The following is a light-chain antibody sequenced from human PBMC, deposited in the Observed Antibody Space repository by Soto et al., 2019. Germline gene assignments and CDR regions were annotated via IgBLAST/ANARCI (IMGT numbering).Light chain of an antibody. CDR1: SSDVGNGYDS. CDR3: SSYTSLSTLYV. CDR2: EVT. Sequence: QSALTQPAAVSGSPGQSITISCSGSSSDVGNGYDSVSWYQQHPGKAPKLIIYEVTNRPSGVSSRFSGSKSGNTASLTISGLQDEDEADYYCSSYTSLSTLYVFGTGTKVTVL. J-gene: IGLJ1*01. V-gene: IGLV2-14*01.